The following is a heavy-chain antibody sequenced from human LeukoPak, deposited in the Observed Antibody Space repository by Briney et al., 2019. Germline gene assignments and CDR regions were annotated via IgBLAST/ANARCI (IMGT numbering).Heavy chain of an antibody. CDR2: ISPSATTI. V-gene: IGHV3-48*01. D-gene: IGHD6-6*01. J-gene: IGHJ4*02. CDR3: AREYSSSSGRSFDY. CDR1: GFTFSSYS. Sequence: GGSLRLSCAASGFTFSSYSMNWVRQAPGKGLEWVSYISPSATTIYYADSVKGRFTISRDNAKNSLYLQMNSLRAEDTAVYYCAREYSSSSGRSFDYWGQGTLLTVSS.